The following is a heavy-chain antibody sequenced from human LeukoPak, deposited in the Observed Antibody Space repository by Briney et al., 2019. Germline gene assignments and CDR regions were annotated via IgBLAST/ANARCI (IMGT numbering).Heavy chain of an antibody. CDR2: IIPIFGTA. CDR1: GGTFSSYA. CDR3: ARHRPITIFGVVNRDWFDP. V-gene: IGHV1-69*13. J-gene: IGHJ5*02. D-gene: IGHD3-3*01. Sequence: SVKVSCKASGGTFSSYAISWVRQAPGQGLEWMGGIIPIFGTANYAQKFQGRVTTTADESTSTAYMELSSLRSEDTAVYYCARHRPITIFGVVNRDWFDPWGQGTLVTVSS.